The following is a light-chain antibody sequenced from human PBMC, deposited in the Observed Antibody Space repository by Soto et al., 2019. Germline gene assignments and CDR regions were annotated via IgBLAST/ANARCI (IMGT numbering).Light chain of an antibody. CDR1: ESVRYSY. V-gene: IGKV3-20*01. CDR3: HQYGSSPGT. J-gene: IGKJ2*02. CDR2: GAA. Sequence: EIVLTQSPGTLPLSPGERVTLSCRASESVRYSYLAWYQQKRGQAPRLLIFGAASRATGIPDRFSGSGSGADFNLTISRLEPEDFAVYYCHQYGSSPGTFGQETKLEIK.